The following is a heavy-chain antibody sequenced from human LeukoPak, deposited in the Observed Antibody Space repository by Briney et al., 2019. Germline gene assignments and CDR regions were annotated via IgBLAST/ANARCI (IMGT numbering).Heavy chain of an antibody. CDR1: GFTVSRNY. D-gene: IGHD5-12*01. J-gene: IGHJ6*03. CDR3: ARVGLPHYYYYMDV. Sequence: GGSLRLSCAASGFTVSRNYMSWVRQAPGKGLEWVSVLYSGGSTNYADSVKGRFTISRDNSKNTLYLQMNSLRAEDTAVYYCARVGLPHYYYYMDVWGKGTTVTISS. CDR2: LYSGGST. V-gene: IGHV3-53*01.